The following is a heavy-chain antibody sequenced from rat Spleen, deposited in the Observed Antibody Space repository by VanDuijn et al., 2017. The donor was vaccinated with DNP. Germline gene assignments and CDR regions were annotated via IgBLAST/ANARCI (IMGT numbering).Heavy chain of an antibody. Sequence: EVQLVESGGGLVQPGRSLRLSCAASGFTFSDYYMAWVRQAPEKGLEWVASISTSGSRTYYPDSVKGRFTISRDNAKSSLYLQMNSLKSEDTATYYCATDRDYYDGSYYYVYNWFTYWGQGTLVTVSS. D-gene: IGHD1-12*02. V-gene: IGHV5-20*01. J-gene: IGHJ3*01. CDR2: ISTSGSRT. CDR3: ATDRDYYDGSYYYVYNWFTY. CDR1: GFTFSDYY.